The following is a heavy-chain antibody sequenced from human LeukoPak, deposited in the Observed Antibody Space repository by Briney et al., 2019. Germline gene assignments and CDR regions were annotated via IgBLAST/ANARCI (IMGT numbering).Heavy chain of an antibody. CDR3: ASRQQLADYYYYYGMDV. CDR2: IYHSGST. Sequence: SGTLSLTCAVSGGSISSSNWWSWVRQPPGKGLEWIGEIYHSGSTNYSPSLKSRVTISVDKSKNQFSLKLSSVTAADTAVYYCASRQQLADYYYYYGMDVWGQGTTVTVSS. D-gene: IGHD6-13*01. J-gene: IGHJ6*02. V-gene: IGHV4-4*02. CDR1: GGSISSSNW.